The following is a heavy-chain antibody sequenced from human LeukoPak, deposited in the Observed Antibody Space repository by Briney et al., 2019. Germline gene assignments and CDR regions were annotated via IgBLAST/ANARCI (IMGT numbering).Heavy chain of an antibody. D-gene: IGHD1-1*01. Sequence: GGSLRLTCAASGFTFSSYAMHWVRQAPGKGLEWVAVISYDGSNKHYADSVKGRFTISRDNSKNTLFLQMNSLRAEDTAVYYCARDLTNIHTTGSTYDAIDIWGQGTMVTVSS. CDR2: ISYDGSNK. J-gene: IGHJ3*02. CDR3: ARDLTNIHTTGSTYDAIDI. CDR1: GFTFSSYA. V-gene: IGHV3-30*04.